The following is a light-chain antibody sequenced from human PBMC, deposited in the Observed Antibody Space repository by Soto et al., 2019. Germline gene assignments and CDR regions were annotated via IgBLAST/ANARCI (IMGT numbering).Light chain of an antibody. CDR3: QSYDSSLSGYV. V-gene: IGLV1-40*01. CDR2: GNS. CDR1: SSKIGAGYD. J-gene: IGLJ1*01. Sequence: QSVLTQPPSVFGAPGQRVTISCTGGSSKIGAGYDVHWYQQLPGTAPKLLIYGNSNRPSGVPDRFSGSKSGTSASLAITGLQAEDEADYYCQSYDSSLSGYVFGTGTKVTVL.